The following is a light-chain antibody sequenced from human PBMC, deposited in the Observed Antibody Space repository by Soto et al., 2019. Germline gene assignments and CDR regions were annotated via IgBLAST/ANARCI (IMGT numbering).Light chain of an antibody. J-gene: IGLJ3*02. CDR3: SSFTDNTTWV. CDR2: EVT. CDR1: SSDVGTNNY. Sequence: QSVLTQPASVSGSPGQSIAISCTGSSSDVGTNNYVSWYQHHPGKGPKVIIYEVTDRPSGVSNRFSGSKSGNTASLTISGLQAEDEADYYCSSFTDNTTWVFGGGTKLTVL. V-gene: IGLV2-14*01.